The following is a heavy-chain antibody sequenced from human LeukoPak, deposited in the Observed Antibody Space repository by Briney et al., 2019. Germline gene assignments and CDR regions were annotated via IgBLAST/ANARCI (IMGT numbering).Heavy chain of an antibody. V-gene: IGHV1-69*13. CDR2: IIPIFGTA. CDR3: AREGFGYNSGFDY. Sequence: SVTVSCKASGYTFTGYYMHWVRQAPGQGLEWMGGIIPIFGTANYAQKFQGRVTITADESTSTAYMELSSLRSEDTAVYYCAREGFGYNSGFDYWGQGTLVTVSS. D-gene: IGHD3-10*01. CDR1: GYTFTGYY. J-gene: IGHJ4*02.